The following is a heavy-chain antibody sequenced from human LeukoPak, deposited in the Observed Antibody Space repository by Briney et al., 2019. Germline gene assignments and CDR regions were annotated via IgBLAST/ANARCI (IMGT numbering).Heavy chain of an antibody. Sequence: GGSLRLSCAASGFTFSNAWMSWVRQAPGKGLEWVGRIKSKTDGGTTDYAAPVKGRFTISRDDSKNTLYLQMNSLKTEDTAVYYCARDQGYYDSNPVRVDPWGQGTLVTVSS. CDR1: GFTFSNAW. V-gene: IGHV3-15*01. J-gene: IGHJ5*02. CDR2: IKSKTDGGTT. D-gene: IGHD3-22*01. CDR3: ARDQGYYDSNPVRVDP.